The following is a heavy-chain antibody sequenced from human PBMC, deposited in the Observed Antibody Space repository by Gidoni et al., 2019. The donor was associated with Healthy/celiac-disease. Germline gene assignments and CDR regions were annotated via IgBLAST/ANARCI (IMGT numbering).Heavy chain of an antibody. CDR3: ASGLRGVIKRPHQY. J-gene: IGHJ4*02. CDR1: AYTLTELS. CDR2: FDPEDGET. D-gene: IGHD3-10*01. V-gene: IGHV1-24*01. Sequence: QVQLLQSGAEVKKPGASGKVSCTVSAYTLTELSMHWVRQAPGKGLEWMGGFDPEDGETIYAQKFQGRVTMTEDTSTDTAYMELSSLRSEDTAVYYCASGLRGVIKRPHQYWGQGTLVTVSS.